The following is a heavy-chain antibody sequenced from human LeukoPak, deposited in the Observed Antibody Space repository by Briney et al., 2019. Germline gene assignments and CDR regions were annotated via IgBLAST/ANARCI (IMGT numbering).Heavy chain of an antibody. CDR2: IYPGDSDT. D-gene: IGHD6-19*01. J-gene: IGHJ4*02. V-gene: IGHV5-51*01. CDR3: ARSGSGTRFDY. CDR1: GYSFTNYW. Sequence: GESLKISCKGSGYSFTNYWIAWVRQMPGKGLEWTGIIYPGDSDTRYSPSFQGQVTISADKSISTAYLQWSSLKASDTAMFYCARSGSGTRFDYWGQGTLVTVSS.